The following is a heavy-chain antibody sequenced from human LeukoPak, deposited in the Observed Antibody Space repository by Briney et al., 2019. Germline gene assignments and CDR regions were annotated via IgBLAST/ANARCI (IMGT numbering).Heavy chain of an antibody. Sequence: ASVKVSCKASGYTFTNYYMHWVRQAPGQGLEWMGIINPSGGSTSYAQKFQGRVTMTRDTSTSTVYMELSSLRSEDTAVYYCARVHMGGGSIAAGTKVYLDYWGQGTLVTVSS. V-gene: IGHV1-46*01. CDR2: INPSGGST. D-gene: IGHD6-13*01. J-gene: IGHJ4*02. CDR3: ARVHMGGGSIAAGTKVYLDY. CDR1: GYTFTNYY.